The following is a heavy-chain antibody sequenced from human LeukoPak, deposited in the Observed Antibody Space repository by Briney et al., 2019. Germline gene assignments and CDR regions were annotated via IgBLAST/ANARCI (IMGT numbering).Heavy chain of an antibody. CDR3: AKISSSAEPNFDY. V-gene: IGHV3-30*02. Sequence: GVSLRLSCAASGFTFRTYAMHWVRQAPGKGLEWVAFIWPDGSKKFYADSVKGRFTISRDNSNHTLYLQMNSLRPEDTALYFCAKISSSAEPNFDYWGQGILLTVSS. CDR2: IWPDGSKK. D-gene: IGHD1-14*01. CDR1: GFTFRTYA. J-gene: IGHJ4*02.